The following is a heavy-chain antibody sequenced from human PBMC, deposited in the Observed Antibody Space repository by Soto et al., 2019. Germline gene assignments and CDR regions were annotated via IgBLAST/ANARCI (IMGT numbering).Heavy chain of an antibody. CDR3: ARDPGYCSGGSCYGMDV. Sequence: SETLSLTCTVSGGSISSGAYYWRWIRQPPGKGLEWIGYIYYSGSTYYNPSLKSRVTISVDTSKNQFSLKLSSVTAADTAVYYCARDPGYCSGGSCYGMDVWGQGTTVT. CDR1: GGSISSGAYY. CDR2: IYYSGST. V-gene: IGHV4-30-4*01. J-gene: IGHJ6*02. D-gene: IGHD2-15*01.